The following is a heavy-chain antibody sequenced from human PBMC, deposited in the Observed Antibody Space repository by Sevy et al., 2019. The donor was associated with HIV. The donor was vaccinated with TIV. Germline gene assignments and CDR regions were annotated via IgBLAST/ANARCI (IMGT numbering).Heavy chain of an antibody. D-gene: IGHD3-16*02. V-gene: IGHV3-23*01. CDR2: ISGSGGST. J-gene: IGHJ4*02. Sequence: GGSLRLSCAASGFTFSSYAMSWVRQAPGKGLEWVSAISGSGGSTYYADSVKGRFTSSRDNSKNTLYLQMNSLRAEGTAVYYCAKDAGLGDLSYYFDYWGQGTLVTVSS. CDR1: GFTFSSYA. CDR3: AKDAGLGDLSYYFDY.